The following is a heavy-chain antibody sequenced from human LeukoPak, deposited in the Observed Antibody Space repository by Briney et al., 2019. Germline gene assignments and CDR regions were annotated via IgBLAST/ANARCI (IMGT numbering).Heavy chain of an antibody. Sequence: SQTLSLTCTVSGGSISSGSYYWSWIRQPAGKGLEWIGRIYTSGSTNYNPSLKSRVTISVDTSKNQFSLKLSSVTAADTAVYYCARVIAARHRYYYYYMDVWGKGTTVTVSS. D-gene: IGHD6-6*01. V-gene: IGHV4-61*02. J-gene: IGHJ6*03. CDR3: ARVIAARHRYYYYYMDV. CDR2: IYTSGST. CDR1: GGSISSGSYY.